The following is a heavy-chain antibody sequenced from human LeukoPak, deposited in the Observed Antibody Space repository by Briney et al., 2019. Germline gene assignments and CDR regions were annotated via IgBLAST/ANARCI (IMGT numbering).Heavy chain of an antibody. Sequence: GASVKVSCKTSRDTFSNYAISWVRQAPGQGLEWMGGIIPIFGPPNNAQKFQGRVTITADESTSTVYMELISLTSEDTAMYYCARDRSSGTFDFWGPGTMVTVSS. J-gene: IGHJ3*01. CDR3: ARDRSSGTFDF. D-gene: IGHD1-26*01. V-gene: IGHV1-69*13. CDR2: IIPIFGPP. CDR1: RDTFSNYA.